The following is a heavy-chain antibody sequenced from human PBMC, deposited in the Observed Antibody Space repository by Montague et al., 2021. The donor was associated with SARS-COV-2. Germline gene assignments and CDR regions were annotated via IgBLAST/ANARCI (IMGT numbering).Heavy chain of an antibody. V-gene: IGHV4-39*01. Sequence: SETLSLTCTVSGGSISSRSYYWGWIRQPPGKGLAWIGSLYYSWSPYYNPSLKSRVTISVDTSKNQFSLKLNSVTAADTAVYYCARLRGDYGGTYDTFDIWGQGTMVTVSS. CDR3: ARLRGDYGGTYDTFDI. D-gene: IGHD4-23*01. CDR2: LYYSWSP. J-gene: IGHJ3*02. CDR1: GGSISSRSYY.